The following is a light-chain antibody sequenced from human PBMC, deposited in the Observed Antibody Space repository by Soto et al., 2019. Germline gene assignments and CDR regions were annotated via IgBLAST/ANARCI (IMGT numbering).Light chain of an antibody. Sequence: QSALTQAASVSGSPGQSITISCTGTSSDVGGYNYVSWYQQHPGKAPKLMIYEVSNRPSGVSNRFSGSKSGNTASLTISGLQAEDEADYYCSSYTSSSTPFVSGTGTKVTVL. CDR2: EVS. J-gene: IGLJ1*01. V-gene: IGLV2-14*01. CDR1: SSDVGGYNY. CDR3: SSYTSSSTPFV.